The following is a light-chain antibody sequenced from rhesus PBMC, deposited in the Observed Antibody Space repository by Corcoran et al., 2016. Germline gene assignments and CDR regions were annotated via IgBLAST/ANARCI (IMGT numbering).Light chain of an antibody. CDR1: QGISSR. CDR3: RQYSSAPPT. CDR2: KAS. Sequence: DIQMTQSPSSLSASVGDRVTITCRASQGISSRLAWYQQKPGKAPNLLIYKASSFQSGVPARFSGSGSGTEFTLTISSLQPEDFATYYCRQYSSAPPTFGQGTKVEIK. V-gene: IGKV1-21*01. J-gene: IGKJ1*01.